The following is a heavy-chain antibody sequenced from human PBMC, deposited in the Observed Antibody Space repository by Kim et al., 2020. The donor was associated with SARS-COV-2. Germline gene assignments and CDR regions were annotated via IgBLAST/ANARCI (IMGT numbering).Heavy chain of an antibody. D-gene: IGHD3-10*01. CDR3: ARVWCGDGGMDV. J-gene: IGHJ6*02. Sequence: YYPGSVKGRLTISRENAKNSVYLQMNSLRAGDTAVYYCARVWCGDGGMDVWGQGTTVTVSS. V-gene: IGHV3-13*01.